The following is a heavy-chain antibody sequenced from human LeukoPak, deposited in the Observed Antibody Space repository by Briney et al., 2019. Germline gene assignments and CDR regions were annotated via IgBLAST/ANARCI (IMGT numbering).Heavy chain of an antibody. J-gene: IGHJ6*03. D-gene: IGHD3-16*01. CDR3: ARDSMITFGGTHYMDV. CDR2: IYYSGST. CDR1: GGSISSSSYY. V-gene: IGHV4-39*07. Sequence: SETLSLTCTVSGGSISSSSYYWGWIRQPPGKGLEWIGSIYYSGSTYYNPSLKSRVTVSVDTSKNQCSLKLSAVTAADTAVYYCARDSMITFGGTHYMDVWGKGTTVTVSS.